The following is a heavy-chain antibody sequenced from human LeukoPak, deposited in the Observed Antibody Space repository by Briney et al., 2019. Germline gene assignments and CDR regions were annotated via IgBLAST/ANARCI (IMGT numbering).Heavy chain of an antibody. CDR1: GGSISCYY. V-gene: IGHV4-59*01. CDR3: ARDGAYYYYGMDV. J-gene: IGHJ6*02. D-gene: IGHD3-10*01. CDR2: IYYSGST. Sequence: SETLSLTCTVSGGSISCYYWSWIRQPPGKGLEWIGYIYYSGSTNYNPSLKSRVTISVDTSKNQFSLKLSSVTAADTAVYYCARDGAYYYYGMDVWGQGTTVTVSS.